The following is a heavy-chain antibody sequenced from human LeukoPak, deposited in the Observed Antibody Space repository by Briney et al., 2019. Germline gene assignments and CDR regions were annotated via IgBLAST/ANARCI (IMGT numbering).Heavy chain of an antibody. D-gene: IGHD3-16*02. CDR2: ISAYNGNT. CDR3: ARERGPYDYVWGSYRSDLDY. J-gene: IGHJ4*02. CDR1: RGTFSKYA. V-gene: IGHV1-18*01. Sequence: ASVKVSCKASRGTFSKYAISWVRQAPGQGLEWMGWISAYNGNTNYAQKLQGRVTMTTDTSTSTAYMELRSLRSDDTAVYYCARERGPYDYVWGSYRSDLDYWGQGTLVTVSS.